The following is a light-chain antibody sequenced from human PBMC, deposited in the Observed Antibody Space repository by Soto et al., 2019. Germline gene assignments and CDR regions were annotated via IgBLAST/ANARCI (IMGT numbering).Light chain of an antibody. J-gene: IGKJ1*01. CDR2: DAS. V-gene: IGKV3-11*01. CDR1: QSVSSY. CDR3: QQRSNWPVT. Sequence: EIVLTQSPGTLSLSPGERATLSCRASQSVSSYLAWYQQKPGQAPMLLIYDASTRATGISARFSGSGSGTDFTLTISSLEPEDFAVYYCQQRSNWPVTFSQGTKVEVK.